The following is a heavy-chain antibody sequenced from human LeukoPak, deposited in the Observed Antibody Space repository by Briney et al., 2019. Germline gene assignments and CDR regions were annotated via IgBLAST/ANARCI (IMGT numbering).Heavy chain of an antibody. Sequence: ASVKVSCKASAYTFSTYDINWVRQAIGQGLEWMGWMNPNSGNTGYAQKFQGRVTMTRNTSINTAYMELINLTSEDTAVYYCARVGIEEAGIGGRLGFGYWGQGALVTVSS. J-gene: IGHJ4*02. CDR3: ARVGIEEAGIGGRLGFGY. V-gene: IGHV1-8*01. CDR1: AYTFSTYD. D-gene: IGHD6-13*01. CDR2: MNPNSGNT.